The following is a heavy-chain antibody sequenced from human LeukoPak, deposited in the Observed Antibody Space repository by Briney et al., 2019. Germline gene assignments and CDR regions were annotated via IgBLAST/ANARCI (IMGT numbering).Heavy chain of an antibody. D-gene: IGHD6-6*01. CDR2: ISGSGGST. V-gene: IGHV3-23*01. J-gene: IGHJ5*02. Sequence: GGSLRLSCAASGFTFSSYAMSWVRQAPGKGLEWVSAISGSGGSTYYADSVKGRFTISRDNSKNTLYLQMNSLRAEDTAVYYCAKSARLGSIAARPYWFDPWGQGTLVTVSS. CDR1: GFTFSSYA. CDR3: AKSARLGSIAARPYWFDP.